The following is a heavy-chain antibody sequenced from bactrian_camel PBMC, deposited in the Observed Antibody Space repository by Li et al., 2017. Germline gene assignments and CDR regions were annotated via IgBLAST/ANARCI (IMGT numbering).Heavy chain of an antibody. CDR2: TDSDGST. D-gene: IGHD1*01. CDR3: KADVRTRVGNCPFQM. Sequence: HVQLVESGGGSVQAGGSLRLSCAASGYTYSSYCMGWVRQAPGKGRETVATTDSDGSTIYADSVKGRFTISKDHAKNTLYLQMISLKPEDTGMYYCKADVRTRVGNCPFQMWGQGTQVTVS. J-gene: IGHJ4*01. CDR1: GYTYSSYC. V-gene: IGHV3S26*01.